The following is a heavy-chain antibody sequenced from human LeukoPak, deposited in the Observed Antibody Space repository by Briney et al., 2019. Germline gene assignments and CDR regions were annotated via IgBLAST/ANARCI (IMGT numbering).Heavy chain of an antibody. Sequence: GGSLRLSXAASGFTFSSYSMNWVRQAPGKGLEWVSSISSSSSYIYYADSVKGRFTISRDNAKNSLYLQMNSLRAEDTAVYYCARDLGNCFDYWGQGTLVTVSS. CDR1: GFTFSSYS. D-gene: IGHD4-23*01. J-gene: IGHJ4*02. CDR3: ARDLGNCFDY. V-gene: IGHV3-21*01. CDR2: ISSSSSYI.